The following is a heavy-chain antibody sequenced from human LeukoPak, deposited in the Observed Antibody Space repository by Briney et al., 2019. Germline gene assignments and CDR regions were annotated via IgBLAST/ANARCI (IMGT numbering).Heavy chain of an antibody. V-gene: IGHV3-21*01. D-gene: IGHD6-6*01. J-gene: IGHJ6*03. CDR2: ISSSSSYI. CDR1: GFTFSSYS. Sequence: GGSLRLSCAASGFTFSSYSMNWVRQALGKGLEWVSSISSSSSYIYYADSVKGRFTISRDNAKNSLYLQMNSLRAEDTAVYYCARVENSSPYYYYYYMDVWGKGTTVTVSS. CDR3: ARVENSSPYYYYYYMDV.